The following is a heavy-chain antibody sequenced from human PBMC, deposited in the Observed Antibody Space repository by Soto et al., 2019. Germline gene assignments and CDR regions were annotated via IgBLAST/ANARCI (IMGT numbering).Heavy chain of an antibody. CDR2: IYPGDSDT. V-gene: IGHV5-51*01. CDR1: GYRFTNYW. CDR3: ARTAAAGKYYYGMDV. J-gene: IGHJ6*02. D-gene: IGHD6-13*01. Sequence: GESLKISCKGSGYRFTNYWIGWVRQMPGKGLEWMAIIYPGDSDTRYSPSFQGQVTISADRSLSTAYLQWSSLKASDTAMYYCARTAAAGKYYYGMDVWGQGTTVTVSS.